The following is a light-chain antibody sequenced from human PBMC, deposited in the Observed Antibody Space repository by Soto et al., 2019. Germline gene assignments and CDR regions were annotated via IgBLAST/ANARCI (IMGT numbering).Light chain of an antibody. CDR2: DAS. CDR1: RSVSSSY. CDR3: QQYGSSPYT. V-gene: IGKV3-20*01. Sequence: EIVLTQSPGTLSLSPGERATLSCRASRSVSSSYLAWYQHKPGQAPRLLIYDASSRATGIPDRFSGSGSGTDFTLTISRLEPEDFAVYFCQQYGSSPYTCGQGTKLEIK. J-gene: IGKJ2*01.